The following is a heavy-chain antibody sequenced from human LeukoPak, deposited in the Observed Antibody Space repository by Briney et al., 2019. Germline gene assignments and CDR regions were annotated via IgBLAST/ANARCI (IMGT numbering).Heavy chain of an antibody. CDR2: IYHSGST. Sequence: SETLSLTCTVSGGSIRSSYYYWGWVRQPPGKGLEWIGEIYHSGSTNYNPSLKSRVTISVDTSKNQFSLKLSSVTAADTAVYYCARGPPAKPGTGYYYGMDVWGQGTTVAVSS. CDR3: ARGPPAKPGTGYYYGMDV. D-gene: IGHD2-2*01. CDR1: GGSIRSSYYY. V-gene: IGHV4-39*01. J-gene: IGHJ6*02.